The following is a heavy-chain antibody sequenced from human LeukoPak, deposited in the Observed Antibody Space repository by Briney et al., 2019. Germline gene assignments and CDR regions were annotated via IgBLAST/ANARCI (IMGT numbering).Heavy chain of an antibody. D-gene: IGHD2-15*01. CDR3: ARGPTFRYCSGGSCYRDYFDY. CDR1: GGSISSGGYY. CDR2: IYYSGST. V-gene: IGHV4-31*03. Sequence: PSETLSLTCTVSGGSISSGGYYWSWIRQHPGKGLEWIGYIYYSGSTYYNPSLKSRVTISVDTSKNQFSLKLSSVTAADTAVYYCARGPTFRYCSGGSCYRDYFDYWGQGTLVTVSS. J-gene: IGHJ4*02.